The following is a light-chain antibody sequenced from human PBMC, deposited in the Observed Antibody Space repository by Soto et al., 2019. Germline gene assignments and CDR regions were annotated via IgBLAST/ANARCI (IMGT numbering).Light chain of an antibody. Sequence: QSVRAQPPSTSWAPRERGTLSCSWSSSNIGSITVNWYQQLPGTAPKLYSNNQRPSVVPDRFSGSKSGTSASLAISGLQSEDEADYYCVACDDSLNGYVVFGGGTKVTVL. CDR2: SNN. CDR3: VACDDSLNGYVV. V-gene: IGLV1-44*01. J-gene: IGLJ2*01. CDR1: SSNIGSIT.